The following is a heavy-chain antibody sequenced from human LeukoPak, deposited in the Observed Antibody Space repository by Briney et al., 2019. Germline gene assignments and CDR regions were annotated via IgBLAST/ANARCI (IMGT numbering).Heavy chain of an antibody. CDR3: ARDLNGEVITGYNWFDP. CDR1: GYTFTSYG. D-gene: IGHD4-17*01. J-gene: IGHJ5*02. V-gene: IGHV1-18*01. Sequence: GASVKVSCKASGYTFTSYGISWVRQAPGQGLEWMGWISAYNGNTNYAQKLQGRVTMTTDTSTSTAYMELRSLRSDDTAVYYCARDLNGEVITGYNWFDPWGQGTLVTVSS. CDR2: ISAYNGNT.